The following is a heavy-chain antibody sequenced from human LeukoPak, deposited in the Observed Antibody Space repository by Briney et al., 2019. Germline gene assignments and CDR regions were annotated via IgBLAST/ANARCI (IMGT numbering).Heavy chain of an antibody. CDR3: ARGANGYSPYDAFDI. D-gene: IGHD5-24*01. Sequence: PSETPSLTCTVSGYSISSGYYWGWIRQPPGKGLEWSGSFFHSGNTYYNPSLKSRVTISTDTSKNQFSLKVTSVTAADTAVYYCARGANGYSPYDAFDIWGQGTMVTVSS. J-gene: IGHJ3*02. V-gene: IGHV4-38-2*02. CDR1: GYSISSGYY. CDR2: FFHSGNT.